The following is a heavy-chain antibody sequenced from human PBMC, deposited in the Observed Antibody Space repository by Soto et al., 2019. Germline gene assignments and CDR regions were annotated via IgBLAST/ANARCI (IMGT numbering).Heavy chain of an antibody. Sequence: QVQLQESGPGLVKPSQTLSLTCTVSGGSISSGDFYWSWIRQHPVKGLEWIGYIYSSGSTYYNPSLKSRVTISVDTSKNQFSLKLNSVTAADTAVYYCAHALSGYDLGAIDYWGQGTLVTVSS. D-gene: IGHD5-12*01. V-gene: IGHV4-31*03. J-gene: IGHJ4*02. CDR3: AHALSGYDLGAIDY. CDR1: GGSISSGDFY. CDR2: IYSSGST.